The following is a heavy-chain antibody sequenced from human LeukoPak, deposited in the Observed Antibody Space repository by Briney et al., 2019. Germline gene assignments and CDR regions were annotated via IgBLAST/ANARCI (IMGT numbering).Heavy chain of an antibody. J-gene: IGHJ4*02. CDR2: IYTSGST. D-gene: IGHD2-2*01. V-gene: IGHV4-61*02. CDR1: GGSISSGSYY. CDR3: ARGGTSLDY. Sequence: SETLSLTCTVSGGSISSGSYYWSWIRQPAGKGLEWIGRIYTSGSTNYNPSLKSRVTISVDTSKNQFSLKLSSVTAADTAVYYRARGGTSLDYWGQGTLVTVSS.